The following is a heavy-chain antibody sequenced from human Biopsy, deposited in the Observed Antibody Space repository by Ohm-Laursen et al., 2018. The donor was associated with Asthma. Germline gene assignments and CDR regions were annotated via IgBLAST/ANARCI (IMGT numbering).Heavy chain of an antibody. CDR1: GGSISVSNW. Sequence: SETLSLTCDVSGGSISVSNWWSWVRQPPGRGLEWIGQIYHLGNANYNPSLKGGVTISVDTSKNQFSLKLTSVTAADTAVYYCARGVDRVTGLLDHFDSWGQGTLVTVSS. J-gene: IGHJ4*02. CDR2: IYHLGNA. V-gene: IGHV4-4*02. D-gene: IGHD2-21*02. CDR3: ARGVDRVTGLLDHFDS.